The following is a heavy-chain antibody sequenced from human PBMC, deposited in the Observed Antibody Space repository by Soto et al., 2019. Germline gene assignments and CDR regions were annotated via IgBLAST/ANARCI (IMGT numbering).Heavy chain of an antibody. CDR1: GYTFTSYG. V-gene: IGHV1-46*03. CDR3: ARDEYSGYDGWDY. J-gene: IGHJ4*02. Sequence: GASVKVSCKASGYTFTSYGISWVRQAPGQGLEWMGIINANSGSTSYAQKFQGRVTMTRDTSTSTVYMELSSLRSEDTAVYYCARDEYSGYDGWDYWGQGTLVTVSS. CDR2: INANSGST. D-gene: IGHD5-12*01.